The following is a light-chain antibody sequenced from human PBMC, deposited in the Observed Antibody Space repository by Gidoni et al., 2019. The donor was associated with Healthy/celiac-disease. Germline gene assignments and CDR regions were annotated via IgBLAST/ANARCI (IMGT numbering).Light chain of an antibody. J-gene: IGLJ1*01. V-gene: IGLV2-14*01. CDR2: EVN. Sequence: QSALTQPASVSGSPGQSITISCTGTSSDVGGYNYVSWYQQHPGKAPKLMIYEVNNRPSGVSNRFSGSKSGNTASLTISGLQAEDEADYYCSSYTSSSTSFGTGTKVTVL. CDR1: SSDVGGYNY. CDR3: SSYTSSSTS.